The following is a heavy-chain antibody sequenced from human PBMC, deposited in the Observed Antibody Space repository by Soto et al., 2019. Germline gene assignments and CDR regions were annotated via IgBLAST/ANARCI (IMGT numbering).Heavy chain of an antibody. CDR1: GYTFTSYG. V-gene: IGHV1-18*01. J-gene: IGHJ4*02. Sequence: QVQLVQSGAEVKKPGASVKVSCKASGYTFTSYGISWVRQAPGQGLEWMGWINPYNGNTNYAQKLQGRVTMTTDTSTNPPYMQLRSLRSDDTAVYSCARDWFGIDYWGQGTLVTVPS. CDR2: INPYNGNT. D-gene: IGHD3-16*01. CDR3: ARDWFGIDY.